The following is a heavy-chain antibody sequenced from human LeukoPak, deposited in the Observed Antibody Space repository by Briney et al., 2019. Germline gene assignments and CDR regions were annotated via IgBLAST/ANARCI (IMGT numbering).Heavy chain of an antibody. Sequence: SVKVSCKAYGGTSSSYGINWVRQAPGQGLEWMGGIIPLFPTANYAQKFQGRVTITADTSTNTVYMELSSLRSEDTAVYSCARSLFGGYDYFEYWGQGTLVTVSS. CDR1: GGTSSSYG. CDR3: ARSLFGGYDYFEY. V-gene: IGHV1-69*06. CDR2: IIPLFPTA. D-gene: IGHD3-3*01. J-gene: IGHJ4*02.